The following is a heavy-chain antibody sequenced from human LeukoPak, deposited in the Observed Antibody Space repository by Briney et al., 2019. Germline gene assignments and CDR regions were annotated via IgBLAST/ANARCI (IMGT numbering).Heavy chain of an antibody. J-gene: IGHJ4*02. CDR1: GFTVITND. V-gene: IGHV3-53*01. CDR2: LYSDGNT. Sequence: GGSLRLSCAVSGFTVITNDMTWVRQAPGKGLEWVSALYSDGNTKYADSVQGRFTISRDNSKNTLYLEMNSLSPDDTAVYYCARGVEPLAANTLAYWGQGTLVTVSS. D-gene: IGHD1-14*01. CDR3: ARGVEPLAANTLAY.